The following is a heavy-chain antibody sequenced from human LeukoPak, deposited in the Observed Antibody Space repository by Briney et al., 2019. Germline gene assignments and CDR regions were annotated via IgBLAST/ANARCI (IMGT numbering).Heavy chain of an antibody. CDR3: AGSASYDSSGYPFDY. J-gene: IGHJ4*02. Sequence: PSETLSLTCTVSGGSISSYYWSWIRQPPGKGLEWIGYIYYSGSTNYNPSLKSRVTISVDTSKNQFSLKLSSVTAADTAVYYCAGSASYDSSGYPFDYWGQGTLVTVSS. D-gene: IGHD3-22*01. CDR2: IYYSGST. CDR1: GGSISSYY. V-gene: IGHV4-59*01.